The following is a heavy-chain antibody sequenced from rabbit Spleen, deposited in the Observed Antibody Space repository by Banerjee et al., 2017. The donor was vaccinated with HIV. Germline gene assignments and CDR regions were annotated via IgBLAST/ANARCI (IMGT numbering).Heavy chain of an antibody. Sequence: QLTETGGGLVQPGGSLTLSCKASGIDFTNYYITWVRQAPGKGLEWIGYIDPIFGSTYYASRVNGRFTISSHNAQNTLYLQLNSLTAADTATYFCARGYANSSSGLPTYYFNLWGPGTLVTVS. CDR1: GIDFTNYY. CDR3: ARGYANSSSGLPTYYFNL. J-gene: IGHJ4*01. D-gene: IGHD1-1*01. CDR2: IDPIFGST. V-gene: IGHV1S7*01.